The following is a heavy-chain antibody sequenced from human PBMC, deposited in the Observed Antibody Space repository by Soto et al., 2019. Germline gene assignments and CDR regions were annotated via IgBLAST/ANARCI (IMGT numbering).Heavy chain of an antibody. D-gene: IGHD3-10*01. J-gene: IGHJ5*02. CDR3: SCTMVQGVITNWFDP. CDR1: GYSFTSYC. V-gene: IGHV5-51*01. CDR2: IYPGNSDT. Sequence: PGEALKISCKTSGYSFTSYCIHWLRQMPGKELEWMGSIYPGNSDTRYSPSFQGHVTISADSSSSTAYLQWSSLKASDAAMYYCSCTMVQGVITNWFDPWGQGTLVTVSS.